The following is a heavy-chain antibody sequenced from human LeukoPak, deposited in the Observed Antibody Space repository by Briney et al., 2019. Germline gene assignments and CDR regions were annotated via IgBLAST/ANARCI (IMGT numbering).Heavy chain of an antibody. D-gene: IGHD3-22*01. CDR1: GFTFSSYR. Sequence: GGSLRLSCAVSGFTFSSYRMHWVRQAPGKGLVWVSRINSDGSSTAYADSVEGRFTISRDNARHTLYLQMNSLRGDDTAVYYRARAPLHYYDSRDYFLGTCDMWGQGTMLTVP. CDR3: ARAPLHYYDSRDYFLGTCDM. J-gene: IGHJ3*02. V-gene: IGHV3-74*01. CDR2: INSDGSST.